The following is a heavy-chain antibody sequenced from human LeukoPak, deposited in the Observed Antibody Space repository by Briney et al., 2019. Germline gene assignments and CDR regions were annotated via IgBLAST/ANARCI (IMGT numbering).Heavy chain of an antibody. D-gene: IGHD2-15*01. CDR2: ISWNSGSI. CDR3: AKDRGRLGYCSGDSCYYFDY. V-gene: IGHV3-9*01. J-gene: IGHJ4*02. CDR1: GFTFDDYA. Sequence: GGSLRLSCAASGFTFDDYAMHWVRQAPGKGLEWVSGISWNSGSIGYADSVKGRFTISRDNAKNSLYLQMNSLRAEDTALYYCAKDRGRLGYCSGDSCYYFDYWGQGTLVTVSS.